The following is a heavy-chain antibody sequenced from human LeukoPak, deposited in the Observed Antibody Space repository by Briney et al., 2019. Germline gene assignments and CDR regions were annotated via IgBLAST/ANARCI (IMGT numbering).Heavy chain of an antibody. D-gene: IGHD3-22*01. CDR2: IRSKAYGGTT. V-gene: IGHV3-49*04. CDR3: TKDRPDDSSGYYPYYFDY. CDR1: GFTFGDYA. Sequence: GGSLRLSCTASGFTFGDYAMSWVRQAPGKGLEWVGFIRSKAYGGTTEYAASVKGRFTISRDDSKSIAYLQMNSLKTEDTAVYYCTKDRPDDSSGYYPYYFDYWGQGTLVTVSS. J-gene: IGHJ4*02.